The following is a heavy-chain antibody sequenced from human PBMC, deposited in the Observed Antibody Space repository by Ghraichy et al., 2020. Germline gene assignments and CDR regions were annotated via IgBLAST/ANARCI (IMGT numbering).Heavy chain of an antibody. J-gene: IGHJ6*03. V-gene: IGHV4-34*01. CDR3: ARGIHYGDYYFPPYYYYYMDV. D-gene: IGHD4-17*01. Sequence: SETLSLTCAVYGGSFSGYYWSWIRQPPGKGLEWIGEINHSGSTNYNPSLKSRVTISVDTSKNQFSLKLSSVTAADTAVYYCARGIHYGDYYFPPYYYYYMDVWGKGTTVTVSS. CDR1: GGSFSGYY. CDR2: INHSGST.